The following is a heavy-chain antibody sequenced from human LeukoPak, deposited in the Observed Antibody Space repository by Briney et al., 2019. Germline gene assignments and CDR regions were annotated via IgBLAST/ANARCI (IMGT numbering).Heavy chain of an antibody. CDR1: GGPISSYY. CDR2: IYYSGST. CDR3: ARARRICSSTSCLFSLFFDY. J-gene: IGHJ4*02. D-gene: IGHD2-2*01. V-gene: IGHV4-59*01. Sequence: SETLSLTCTVSGGPISSYYWSWIRQPPGKGLEWIGYIYYSGSTNYNPSLKSRVTISVDTSKNQFSLQLSSVTAADTAVYYCARARRICSSTSCLFSLFFDYWGQGTLVTVSS.